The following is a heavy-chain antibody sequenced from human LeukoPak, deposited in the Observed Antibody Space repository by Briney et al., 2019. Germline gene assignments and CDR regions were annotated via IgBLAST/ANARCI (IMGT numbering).Heavy chain of an antibody. CDR2: TSGSGGIT. J-gene: IGHJ3*02. CDR1: GFTFSNFA. CDR3: ARDPNGDYIGAFDM. D-gene: IGHD4-17*01. Sequence: PGGSLRLSCTASGFTFSNFAMSWVRQAPGQGLEWVSATSGSGGITYHADSVKGRFTISRDNSKYTLFLQMNSLRAEDTAVYYCARDPNGDYIGAFDMWGPGTMVTVSS. V-gene: IGHV3-23*01.